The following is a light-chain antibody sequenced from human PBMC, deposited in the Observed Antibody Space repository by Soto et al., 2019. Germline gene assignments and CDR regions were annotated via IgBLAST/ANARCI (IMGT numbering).Light chain of an antibody. CDR2: LDGSGSY. CDR1: SGHSSYI. CDR3: ETWDSNTVV. J-gene: IGLJ2*01. V-gene: IGLV4-60*03. Sequence: QPVLTQSSSASASLGSSVKLTCTLSSGHSSYIIAWHQQQPGKAPRYLMKLDGSGSYNKGSGVPDRFSGSSSGADRYLTISNLQSEDEADYYCETWDSNTVVFGGGTKLTVL.